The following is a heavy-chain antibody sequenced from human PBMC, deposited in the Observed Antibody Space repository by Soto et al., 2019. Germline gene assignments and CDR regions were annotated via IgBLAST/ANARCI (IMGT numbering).Heavy chain of an antibody. J-gene: IGHJ4*02. V-gene: IGHV1-24*01. Sequence: ASVKVSCKVSGYTLTELSMHWVRQAPGKGLEWMGGFDPEDGETIYAQEFQGRVTMTEDTSTDTAYMELSSLRSEDTAVYYCATEKSYYYDSSGYSVSCYFDYWGQGTLVTVSS. D-gene: IGHD3-22*01. CDR2: FDPEDGET. CDR3: ATEKSYYYDSSGYSVSCYFDY. CDR1: GYTLTELS.